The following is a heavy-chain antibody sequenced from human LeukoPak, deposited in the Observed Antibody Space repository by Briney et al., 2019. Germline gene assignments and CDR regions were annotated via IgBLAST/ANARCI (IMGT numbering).Heavy chain of an antibody. V-gene: IGHV4-38-2*01. D-gene: IGHD3-10*01. CDR3: ARASITMVRGVINPMMTLCGAIDY. CDR1: GYSISSGYY. Sequence: SETLSLTCAVSGYSISSGYYWGWIRQPPGKGLEWIGSIYHSGSTYYNPSLKSRVTISVDTSKNQFSLKLSSVTAADTAVYYCARASITMVRGVINPMMTLCGAIDYLGQGTLVTVSS. CDR2: IYHSGST. J-gene: IGHJ4*02.